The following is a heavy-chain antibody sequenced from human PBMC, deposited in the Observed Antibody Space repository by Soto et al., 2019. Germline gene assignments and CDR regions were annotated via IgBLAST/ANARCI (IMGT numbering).Heavy chain of an antibody. D-gene: IGHD2-2*01. CDR3: AREGGYCSSTSCPTGGDY. CDR2: IIPILGIA. CDR1: GGTFSSYT. J-gene: IGHJ4*02. Sequence: SVKVSCKASGGTFSSYTISWVRQAPGQGLEWMGRIIPILGIANYAQKFQGRVTITADKSTSTAYMELSSLRSEDTAVYYCAREGGYCSSTSCPTGGDYWGQGTLVTISS. V-gene: IGHV1-69*04.